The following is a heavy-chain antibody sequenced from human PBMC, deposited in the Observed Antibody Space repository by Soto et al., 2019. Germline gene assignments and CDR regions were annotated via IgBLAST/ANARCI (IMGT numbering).Heavy chain of an antibody. J-gene: IGHJ5*02. CDR3: ARANTGTISSNWFDP. V-gene: IGHV1-2*04. Sequence: ASVKVSCKASGYSFTGYYMHWVRQAPGQGLEWMGWINPNSGGTNYAQKFQGWVTMTRDTSISTAYMELSRLRSDDTAVYYCARANTGTISSNWFDPWGQGTLVTVSS. CDR2: INPNSGGT. D-gene: IGHD1-1*01. CDR1: GYSFTGYY.